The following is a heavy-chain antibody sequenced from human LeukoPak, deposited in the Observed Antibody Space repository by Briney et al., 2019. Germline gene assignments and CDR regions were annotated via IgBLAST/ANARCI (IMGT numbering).Heavy chain of an antibody. V-gene: IGHV3-7*01. CDR2: IKQDGSEK. D-gene: IGHD3-10*01. J-gene: IGHJ4*02. Sequence: GGSLRLSCAASGFNFNTYWMNWVRQAPGKGLEWVANIKQDGSEKYYVDSVKGRFTISRDNAWNSLYLQMHSLRAEDTAVYFCARPYYYSSGSLPYWGQGTLVTVSS. CDR3: ARPYYYSSGSLPY. CDR1: GFNFNTYW.